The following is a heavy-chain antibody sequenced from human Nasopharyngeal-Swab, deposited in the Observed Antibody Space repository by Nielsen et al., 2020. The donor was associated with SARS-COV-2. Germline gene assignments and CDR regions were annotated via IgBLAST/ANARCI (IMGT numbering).Heavy chain of an antibody. CDR1: GFTFSSYE. Sequence: GRSLRLSCAASGFTFSSYEMNWVRQAPGKGLEWVSYISSSGSTIYYADSVKGRFTISRDNAKNSLYLQMNSLRAEDTAVYYCARGRAQLWSRVNGMDVWGQGTTVTVSS. CDR2: ISSSGSTI. J-gene: IGHJ6*02. V-gene: IGHV3-48*03. CDR3: ARGRAQLWSRVNGMDV. D-gene: IGHD5-18*01.